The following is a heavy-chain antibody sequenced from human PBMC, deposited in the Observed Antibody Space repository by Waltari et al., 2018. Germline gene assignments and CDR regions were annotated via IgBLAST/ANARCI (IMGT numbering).Heavy chain of an antibody. CDR2: IYHSGST. Sequence: QVQLQESGPGLVKPSETLSLTCAVSGYSISSGYYWGWIRQPPGKGLEWIGSIYHSGSTYYNPSLKSRVTISVDTSKNQFSLKLSSVTAADTAVYYCARSPSTVLTDYWYFDLWGRGTLVTVSS. CDR3: ARSPSTVLTDYWYFDL. J-gene: IGHJ2*01. CDR1: GYSISSGYY. D-gene: IGHD2-8*02. V-gene: IGHV4-38-2*01.